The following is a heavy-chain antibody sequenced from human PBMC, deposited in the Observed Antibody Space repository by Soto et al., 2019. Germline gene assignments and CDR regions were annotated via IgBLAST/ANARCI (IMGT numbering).Heavy chain of an antibody. V-gene: IGHV4-31*03. Sequence: PSETLSLTCTVSGGSISSGGYYWSWIRQHPGKGLEWIGYIYYSGSTYYNPSLKSRVTISVDTSKNQFSLKLSSVTAADTAVYYCARGDTAMTFPGQLEVTLDRFDPWGQGTLVTVSS. CDR1: GGSISSGGYY. J-gene: IGHJ5*02. CDR2: IYYSGST. D-gene: IGHD5-18*01. CDR3: ARGDTAMTFPGQLEVTLDRFDP.